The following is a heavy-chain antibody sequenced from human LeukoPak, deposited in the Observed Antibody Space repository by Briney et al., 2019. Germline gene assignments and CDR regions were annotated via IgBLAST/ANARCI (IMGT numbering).Heavy chain of an antibody. D-gene: IGHD2-8*01. CDR1: GFTFSSYW. CDR3: ARDLGYCTNGVCHTRFDY. V-gene: IGHV3-74*01. Sequence: GGSLRLSCAASGFTFSSYWMHWVRQAPGKGLVWVSRTNSDGSSTSYADSVKGRFTISRDNAKNTLYLQMNSLRAEDTAVYYCARDLGYCTNGVCHTRFDYWGQGTLVAVSS. J-gene: IGHJ4*02. CDR2: TNSDGSST.